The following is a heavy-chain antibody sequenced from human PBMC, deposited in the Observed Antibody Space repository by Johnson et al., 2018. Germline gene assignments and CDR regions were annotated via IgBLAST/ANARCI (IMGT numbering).Heavy chain of an antibody. Sequence: QVQLQESGPGLVKPSETLSLTCTVTGASIRSYYWSWIRQPAGEGLEWIGRMYISGNTNYNPSLKNRVRMSLDTSKNQFSLSLTSVTAADTAVYYCAREHIVIAPGGMDGWGQGITVTVSS. CDR3: AREHIVIAPGGMDG. J-gene: IGHJ6*02. D-gene: IGHD2/OR15-2a*01. V-gene: IGHV4-4*07. CDR2: MYISGNT. CDR1: GASIRSYY.